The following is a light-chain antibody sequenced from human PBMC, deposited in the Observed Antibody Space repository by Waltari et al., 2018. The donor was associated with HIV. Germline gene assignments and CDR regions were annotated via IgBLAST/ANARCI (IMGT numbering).Light chain of an antibody. J-gene: IGLJ2*01. Sequence: QSVLTQPPSTSGTPGQSVTITCSGSSSNIGSNFVYWYQQVPGTAPKLLIPRNSHRPSGVPDRFSGSKSGTSAALAISGLRAEDEADYYCAAWDDSLSGGVFGGGTKLTVL. CDR3: AAWDDSLSGGV. CDR2: RNS. CDR1: SSNIGSNF. V-gene: IGLV1-47*01.